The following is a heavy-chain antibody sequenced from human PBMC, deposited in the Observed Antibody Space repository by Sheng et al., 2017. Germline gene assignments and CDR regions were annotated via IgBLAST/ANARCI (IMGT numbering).Heavy chain of an antibody. CDR1: GFIFSDHY. CDR3: ARVLRVGGGHYFDY. J-gene: IGHJ4*02. D-gene: IGHD2-21*01. V-gene: IGHV3-72*01. CDR2: TRNKANSYTT. Sequence: EVQVVESGGGLVHPGGSLRLSCAASGFIFSDHYIDWVRQAPGKGLEWVGRTRNKANSYTTEYAASVKGRFTISRDDSRNSVSLQMNSLKTEDTAVYYCARVLRVGGGHYFDYWGQGTLVTVSS.